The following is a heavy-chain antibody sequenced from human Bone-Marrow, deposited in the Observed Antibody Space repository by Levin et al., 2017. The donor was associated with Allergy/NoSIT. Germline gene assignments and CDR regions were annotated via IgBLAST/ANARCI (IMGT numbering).Heavy chain of an antibody. CDR2: ISAGFGSST. CDR1: GFTFNDYA. CDR3: AKDICPSSSCWYGGMDV. D-gene: IGHD2-2*01. Sequence: PGGSLRLSCTGSGFTFNDYAMNWVRQAPGKGLEWVSVISAGFGSSTYYADSVKGRFTISRDRSKNTLYLQMNSLRADDTAVYYCAKDICPSSSCWYGGMDVWGQGTTVTVSS. V-gene: IGHV3-23*01. J-gene: IGHJ6*02.